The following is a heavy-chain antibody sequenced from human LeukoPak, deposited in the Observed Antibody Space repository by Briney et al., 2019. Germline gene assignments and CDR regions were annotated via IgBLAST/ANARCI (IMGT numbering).Heavy chain of an antibody. CDR1: GGSISSGNYY. CDR2: SYTSGST. J-gene: IGHJ5*02. Sequence: SETLSLTCSVSGGSISSGNYYWSWIRQPAGKGLEWIGRSYTSGSTNYNPSLKSRVTISVDTSKNQFSLKLSSVTAADTAVYYCARGKQWLVHQNWFDPWGQGTLVTVSS. CDR3: ARGKQWLVHQNWFDP. D-gene: IGHD6-19*01. V-gene: IGHV4-61*02.